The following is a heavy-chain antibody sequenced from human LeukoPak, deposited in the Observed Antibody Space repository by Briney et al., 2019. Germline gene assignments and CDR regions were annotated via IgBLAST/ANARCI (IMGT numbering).Heavy chain of an antibody. D-gene: IGHD2-2*01. V-gene: IGHV1-69*05. CDR3: ARGVGYCSSTSCYGTDYYYYMDV. CDR2: IIPIFGTA. Sequence: ASVKVSCKASGGTFSSYAISWVRQAPGQGLEWMGRIIPIFGTANYAQKFQGRVTITTDESTSTAYMELSSLRSEDTAVYYCARGVGYCSSTSCYGTDYYYYMDVWGKGTTVTVSS. J-gene: IGHJ6*03. CDR1: GGTFSSYA.